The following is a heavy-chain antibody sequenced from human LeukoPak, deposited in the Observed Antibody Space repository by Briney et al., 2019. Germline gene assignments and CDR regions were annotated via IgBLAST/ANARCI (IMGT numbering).Heavy chain of an antibody. D-gene: IGHD6-19*01. J-gene: IGHJ6*03. CDR2: IFYSGST. Sequence: SETLSLTCTVSGDSISTSNYYWGWIRQPPGKGLEWIGNIFYSGSTYYSPSLKSRVTISVDTSKNQFSLKLSSVTAADTAVYYCARVRRGLSSGWIYYYYYYMDVWGKGTTVTISS. V-gene: IGHV4-39*07. CDR1: GDSISTSNYY. CDR3: ARVRRGLSSGWIYYYYYYMDV.